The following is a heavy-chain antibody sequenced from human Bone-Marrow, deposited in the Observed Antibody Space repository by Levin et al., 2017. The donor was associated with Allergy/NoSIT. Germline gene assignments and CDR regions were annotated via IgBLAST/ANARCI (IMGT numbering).Heavy chain of an antibody. J-gene: IGHJ4*02. CDR3: ARAGGSGLDS. V-gene: IGHV4-4*02. D-gene: IGHD2-15*01. CDR2: IFHSGST. Sequence: SETLSLTCDVSGDSINNSYWWSWVRQPPGKGLEWIGEIFHSGSTNYNPSLESRVTISADKSKNQFSLKVTSLSAADTALYYCARAGGSGLDSWGQGTLVIVSS. CDR1: GDSINNSYW.